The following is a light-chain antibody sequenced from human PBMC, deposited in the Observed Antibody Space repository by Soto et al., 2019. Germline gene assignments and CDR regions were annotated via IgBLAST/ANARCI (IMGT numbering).Light chain of an antibody. V-gene: IGKV3-15*01. CDR1: QSVSSN. CDR2: GAS. Sequence: EIVMTQSPATLSVSPGERATLSCRASQSVSSNLAWYQQKPGRAPRLLIYGASTRATGIPARFSGSGSGTEFTLTISSLQSEDFAVYFCHQYNNWPTFGQGTKVDIK. CDR3: HQYNNWPT. J-gene: IGKJ1*01.